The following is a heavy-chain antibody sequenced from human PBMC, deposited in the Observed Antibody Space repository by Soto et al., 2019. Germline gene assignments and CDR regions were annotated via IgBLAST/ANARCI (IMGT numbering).Heavy chain of an antibody. Sequence: PGGSLRLSCTASGFTFGDYAMSWVRQAPGKGLEWVGFIRSKAYGGTTEYAASVKGRFTISRDDSKSIAYLQMNSLKTEDTAVHYCTRDQAQAYYYDSSGYDAFDIWGQGTMVTVSS. V-gene: IGHV3-49*04. CDR1: GFTFGDYA. J-gene: IGHJ3*02. D-gene: IGHD3-22*01. CDR2: IRSKAYGGTT. CDR3: TRDQAQAYYYDSSGYDAFDI.